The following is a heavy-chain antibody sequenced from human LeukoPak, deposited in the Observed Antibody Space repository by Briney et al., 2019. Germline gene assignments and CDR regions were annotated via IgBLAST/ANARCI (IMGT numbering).Heavy chain of an antibody. D-gene: IGHD3-9*01. CDR1: GFTFSSYA. CDR2: ISYDGSNK. Sequence: GGSLRLSCAASGFTFSSYAMHWVRQAPGKGLEWVAVISYDGSNKYYADSVKGRFTISRDNSKNTLYLQMNSLRAEYTAVYYCACSLTYNWFDPWGQGTLVTVSS. J-gene: IGHJ5*02. V-gene: IGHV3-30*01. CDR3: ACSLTYNWFDP.